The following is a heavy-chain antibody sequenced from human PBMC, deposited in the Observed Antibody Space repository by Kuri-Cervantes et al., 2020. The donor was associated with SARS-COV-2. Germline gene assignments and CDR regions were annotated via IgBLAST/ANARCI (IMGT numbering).Heavy chain of an antibody. Sequence: ASVKVSCKASGYSFNDYYIYWVRQAPGQGLVWMGWISPNSGGTNYAQKFQGWVTMTRDTSLSISYMELSRLTSDDTAVYYCARGEGSRGLMVVLGWRGAGRLDFWGQGTLVTVSS. J-gene: IGHJ4*02. CDR1: GYSFNDYY. CDR2: ISPNSGGT. V-gene: IGHV1-2*04. D-gene: IGHD3-10*01. CDR3: ARGEGSRGLMVVLGWRGAGRLDF.